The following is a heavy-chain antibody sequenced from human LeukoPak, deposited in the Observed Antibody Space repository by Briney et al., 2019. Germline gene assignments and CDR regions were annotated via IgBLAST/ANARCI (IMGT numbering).Heavy chain of an antibody. J-gene: IGHJ6*02. CDR1: GVSVSSKTAA. V-gene: IGHV6-1*01. CDR3: ARDPGYYYGMDV. D-gene: IGHD2-15*01. Sequence: SQTLPLTCAISGVSVSSKTAAWSWVRQFPSRGLEWLGRTYDRSKWYYDYATSVSSRIAINPDTSKNLFSLQLHYVTPEDTAAYYCARDPGYYYGMDVWGQRTTVTVS. CDR2: TYDRSKWYY.